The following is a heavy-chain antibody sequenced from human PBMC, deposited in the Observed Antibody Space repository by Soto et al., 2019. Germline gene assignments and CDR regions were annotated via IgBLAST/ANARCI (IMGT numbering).Heavy chain of an antibody. D-gene: IGHD3-3*01. V-gene: IGHV5-10-1*01. CDR2: IDPSDSYT. CDR3: ARARSITIFGVVGFEMDV. CDR1: GYTFTDYL. J-gene: IGHJ6*02. Sequence: XESLNLTCQCSGYTFTDYLINLVLQVPGKGLEWMGRIDPSDSYTKYSPSFQGHVTISADKSISTAYLEWSSLEASDTAMYYCARARSITIFGVVGFEMDVWGQGTTVTVSS.